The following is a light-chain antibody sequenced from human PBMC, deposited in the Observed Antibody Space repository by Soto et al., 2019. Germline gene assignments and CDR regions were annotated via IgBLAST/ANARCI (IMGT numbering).Light chain of an antibody. Sequence: QSVLTQPPSASGTPGQRVTISCSGSSSSIGSNTVNWYHELPGTAPKLLISNNNQRPSGVPDRFSGSKSGTSASLAISGLQSEEDADYYCAAWDDGLNGVLFGGGTQLTVL. CDR2: NNN. V-gene: IGLV1-44*01. CDR3: AAWDDGLNGVL. CDR1: SSSIGSNT. J-gene: IGLJ3*02.